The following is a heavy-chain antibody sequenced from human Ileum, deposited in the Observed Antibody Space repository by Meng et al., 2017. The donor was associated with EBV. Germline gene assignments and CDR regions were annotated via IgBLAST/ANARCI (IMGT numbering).Heavy chain of an antibody. D-gene: IGHD2-15*01. V-gene: IGHV3-15*01. CDR3: EGWRY. Sequence: VQLGGSGGGLVKLGGSLRISCAASGFTFSNAWMTWVRQAPGKGLEWVGRIKSTTDGGTTDYAAPVKGRFTISRDDSKNTLFLQMDSLKTEDTAVYYCEGWRYWGQGTLVTVSS. CDR2: IKSTTDGGTT. J-gene: IGHJ4*02. CDR1: GFTFSNAW.